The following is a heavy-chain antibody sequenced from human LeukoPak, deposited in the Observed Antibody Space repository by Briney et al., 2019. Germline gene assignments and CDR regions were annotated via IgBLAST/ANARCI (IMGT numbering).Heavy chain of an antibody. CDR1: GFTVRSYS. CDR2: ISWNSGSI. J-gene: IGHJ4*02. Sequence: GGSLRLSCAASGFTVRSYSMDWVRQAPGKGLEWVSGISWNSGSIGYADSVKGRFTISRDNAKNSLYLQMNSLRAEDMALYYCAKGADYDFWSGPGDYWGQGTLVTVSS. CDR3: AKGADYDFWSGPGDY. D-gene: IGHD3-3*01. V-gene: IGHV3-9*03.